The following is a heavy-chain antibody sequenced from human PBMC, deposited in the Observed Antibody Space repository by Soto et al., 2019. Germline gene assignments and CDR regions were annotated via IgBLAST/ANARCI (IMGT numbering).Heavy chain of an antibody. J-gene: IGHJ6*03. CDR3: ARESDYYYYMDV. Sequence: GAAVKVSCKASGYTSTSYGISWGRQAPGQGLEWMGWISAYNGNTNYAQKLQGRVTMTTDTSTSTAYMELRSLRSDDTAVYYCARESDYYYYMDVWGKGTTVTVSS. CDR1: GYTSTSYG. V-gene: IGHV1-18*01. CDR2: ISAYNGNT.